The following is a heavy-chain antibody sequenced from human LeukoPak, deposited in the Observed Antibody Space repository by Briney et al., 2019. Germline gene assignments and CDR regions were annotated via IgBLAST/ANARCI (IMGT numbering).Heavy chain of an antibody. V-gene: IGHV4-39*07. D-gene: IGHD3-9*01. J-gene: IGHJ4*02. CDR1: GGSISSSSYY. CDR2: IYYCGST. Sequence: SETLSLTCTVSGGSISSSSYYWGWIRQPPGKGLEWIRSIYYCGSTYYNPSLKSRVTISVDTSKNQFSLKLSSVTAADTAVYYCARVSVIYDILTGSTSYYFDYWGQGTLVTVSS. CDR3: ARVSVIYDILTGSTSYYFDY.